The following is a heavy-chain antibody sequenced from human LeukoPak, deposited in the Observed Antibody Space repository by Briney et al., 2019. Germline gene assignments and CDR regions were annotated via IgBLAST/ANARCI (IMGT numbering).Heavy chain of an antibody. J-gene: IGHJ6*02. CDR2: INHSGST. D-gene: IGHD3-10*01. CDR1: GGSFSGYY. CDR3: ARGLSIVRGVIMHYYYYGMDV. V-gene: IGHV4-34*01. Sequence: SETLSLTCAVYGGSFSGYYWSWIRQPPGKGLEWIGEINHSGSTNYNPSLKSRVTISVDTSKNQFSLKLSSVTAADTAVYYCARGLSIVRGVIMHYYYYGMDVWGQGTTVTVSS.